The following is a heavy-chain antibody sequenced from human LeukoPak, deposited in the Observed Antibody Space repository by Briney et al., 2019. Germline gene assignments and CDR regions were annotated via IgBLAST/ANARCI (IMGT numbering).Heavy chain of an antibody. CDR2: INAGNGNT. CDR1: GYTFTSYA. D-gene: IGHD3-3*01. CDR3: ARGPLDDFWSSDFDY. J-gene: IGHJ4*02. Sequence: GASVKVSCKASGYTFTSYAMHWVRQAPGQRLEWMGWINAGNGNTKYSQKFQGRVTITRDTSASTAYMELSSLRSEDTAVYYCARGPLDDFWSSDFDYWGQGTLVTVSS. V-gene: IGHV1-3*01.